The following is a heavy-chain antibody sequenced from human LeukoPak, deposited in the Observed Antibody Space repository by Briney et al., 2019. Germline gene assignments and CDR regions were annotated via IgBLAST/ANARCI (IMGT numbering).Heavy chain of an antibody. CDR3: ARDTLFCSSTSCSTRKNWFDP. J-gene: IGHJ5*02. D-gene: IGHD2-2*02. V-gene: IGHV1-69*13. Sequence: RASVKVSCKASGGTFSSYAISWVRQAPGQGLEWMGVIIPIFGTANYAQKFQGRVTITADESTSTAYMELSSLRSEDTAVYYCARDTLFCSSTSCSTRKNWFDPWGQGTLVTVSS. CDR2: IIPIFGTA. CDR1: GGTFSSYA.